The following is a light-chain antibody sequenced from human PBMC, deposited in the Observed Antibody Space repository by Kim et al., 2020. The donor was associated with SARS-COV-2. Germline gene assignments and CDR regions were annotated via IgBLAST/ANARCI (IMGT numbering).Light chain of an antibody. CDR1: QRTSNW. J-gene: IGKJ1*01. CDR3: QQYSSSST. Sequence: SAYVGDRVTITCRASQRTSNWVAWYQQKPEQAPRLLVYQASILQSGVPSRFSGSGFGTEFTLTISSLQPDDFATYYCQQYSSSSTFGRGTKVDIK. CDR2: QAS. V-gene: IGKV1-5*03.